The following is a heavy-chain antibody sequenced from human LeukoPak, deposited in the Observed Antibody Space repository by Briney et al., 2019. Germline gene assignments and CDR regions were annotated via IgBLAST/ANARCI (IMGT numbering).Heavy chain of an antibody. CDR1: GGSISSSSYY. V-gene: IGHV4-39*07. CDR2: IYYSGST. J-gene: IGHJ4*02. CDR3: ARKDGDY. Sequence: SETLSLTCTVSGGSISSSSYYWGWIRQPPGKGLEWIGSIYYSGSTYYNPSLKSRVTISVDTSKNQFSLKLSSVTAADTAVYYCARKDGDYWGQGTLVSVSS.